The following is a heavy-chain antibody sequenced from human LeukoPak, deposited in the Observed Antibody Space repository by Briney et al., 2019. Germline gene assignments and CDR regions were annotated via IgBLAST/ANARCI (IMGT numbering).Heavy chain of an antibody. V-gene: IGHV3-33*08. D-gene: IGHD3-22*01. CDR2: IWYEGSNK. J-gene: IGHJ3*02. CDR1: GFTVSSNY. CDR3: ARGPGSGYYLTAFDI. Sequence: GGSLRLSCAASGFTVSSNYMSWVRQAPGKGLEWVAVIWYEGSNKYYADSVKGRSTISRDNSKNALYLQMNSLRAGDTAVYYCARGPGSGYYLTAFDIWGQGTMVTVSS.